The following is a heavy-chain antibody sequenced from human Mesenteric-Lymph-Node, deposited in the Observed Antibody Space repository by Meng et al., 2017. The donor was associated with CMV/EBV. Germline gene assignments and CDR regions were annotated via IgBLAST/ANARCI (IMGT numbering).Heavy chain of an antibody. CDR3: ARERYCASTGCWNWFDP. V-gene: IGHV4-61*01. CDR1: GGSVSSSNYQ. Sequence: LRLSCTVSGGSVSSSNYQWSWIRQPPGKGLEWIGYIFYYSGSTSYNPSLKSRVSISVDTAKNQFLLKLSSVTAADTAVYYCARERYCASTGCWNWFDPWGQGTLVTVSS. CDR2: IFYYSGST. J-gene: IGHJ5*02. D-gene: IGHD2-2*01.